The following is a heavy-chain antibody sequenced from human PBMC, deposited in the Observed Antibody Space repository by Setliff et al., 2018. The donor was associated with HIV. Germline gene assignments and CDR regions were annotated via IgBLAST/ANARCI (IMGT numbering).Heavy chain of an antibody. D-gene: IGHD3-10*01. CDR1: GGSFSDYY. CDR2: INHNGGT. V-gene: IGHV4-34*01. J-gene: IGHJ4*02. CDR3: ARRRVITGSFDS. Sequence: SETLSLTCAVYGGSFSDYYWTWIRQSPEKGLEWIGEINHNGGTNYNPSLKSRVTIRVDTSKNQFSLKVNSVTAADTAVFYCARRRVITGSFDSWSQGTLVTVSS.